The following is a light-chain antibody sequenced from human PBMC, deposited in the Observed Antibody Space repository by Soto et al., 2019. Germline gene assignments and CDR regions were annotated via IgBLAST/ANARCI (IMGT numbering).Light chain of an antibody. V-gene: IGLV2-14*01. J-gene: IGLJ1*01. CDR1: SSDVGGYDY. CDR2: DVT. Sequence: QSVLTQPASVSGSPGQSITVSCTGTSSDVGGYDYVSWYQQHPGNAPKLLISDVTNRPSGVSNRFSGSKSGNTASLTISGLQTEDEDDYSCPSYTCSSTYVFGTGTKVPVL. CDR3: PSYTCSSTYV.